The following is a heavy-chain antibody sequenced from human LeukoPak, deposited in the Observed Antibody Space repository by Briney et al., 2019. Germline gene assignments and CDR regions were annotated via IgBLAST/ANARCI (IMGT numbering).Heavy chain of an antibody. Sequence: SETLSLTCAVYGGSFSGYYWSWIRQPPGKGLEWIGEINHSGSTNYNPSLKSRVTISVDTSKNQFSLKLSSVTAADTAVYYCTRGWRNFDYWGQGTLVTVSS. CDR1: GGSFSGYY. V-gene: IGHV4-34*01. J-gene: IGHJ4*02. CDR2: INHSGST. CDR3: TRGWRNFDY.